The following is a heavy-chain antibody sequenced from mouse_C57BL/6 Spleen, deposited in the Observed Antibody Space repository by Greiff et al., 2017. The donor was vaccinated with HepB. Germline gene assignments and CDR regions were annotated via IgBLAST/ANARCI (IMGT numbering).Heavy chain of an antibody. CDR3: ARWMRLRWYFDV. V-gene: IGHV1-80*01. Sequence: QVQLQQSGAELVKPGASVKISCKASGYAFSSYWMNWVKQRPGKGLEWIGQIYPGDGDTNYNGKFKGKATLTADKSSSTAYMQLSSLTSEDSAVYFCARWMRLRWYFDVWGTGTTVTVSS. D-gene: IGHD2-4*01. CDR2: IYPGDGDT. CDR1: GYAFSSYW. J-gene: IGHJ1*03.